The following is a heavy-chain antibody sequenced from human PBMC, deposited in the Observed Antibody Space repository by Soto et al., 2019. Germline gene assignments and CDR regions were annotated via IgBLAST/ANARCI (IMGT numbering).Heavy chain of an antibody. CDR3: ARRNSGTHRYDAFEM. CDR1: GYTFNADA. CDR2: VNGANGVT. J-gene: IGHJ3*02. V-gene: IGHV1-3*01. Sequence: QVQLVQSGAEVKPPGASVKVSCRTSGYTFNADALHWVRQAPGQGLEWMGWVNGANGVTKFSQKFQGRVTITRDTFATTAYMELSSLRSEDTAVYFCARRNSGTHRYDAFEMWGQGTTVTVAS. D-gene: IGHD1-26*01.